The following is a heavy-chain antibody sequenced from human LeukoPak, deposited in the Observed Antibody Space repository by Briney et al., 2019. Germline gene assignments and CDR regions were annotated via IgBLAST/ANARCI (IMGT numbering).Heavy chain of an antibody. CDR2: TYYRSKWYN. CDR1: GASVSSNSAA. J-gene: IGHJ5*02. Sequence: SPTLSLTFAISGASVSSNSAAWTWIRQSPSRGLEWLGRTYYRSKWYNDYAVSVKSRITINPDTSKNQFSLQLNSVTPEDTAVYYCARDSPARRNWFDPWGQGTLVTVSS. CDR3: ARDSPARRNWFDP. V-gene: IGHV6-1*01.